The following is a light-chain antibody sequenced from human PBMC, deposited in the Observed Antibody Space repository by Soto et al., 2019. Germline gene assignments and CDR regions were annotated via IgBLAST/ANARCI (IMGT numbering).Light chain of an antibody. CDR2: DAS. Sequence: EIVLTQSPGPLSLSPGERATLSFRASQSVSSSYLAWYQQKPGQAPRLLIDDASSTATGIPARFSGSGSGTDFTLTISRLETDDFAVYYCQQYGSSLYTFGHGTKLEIK. V-gene: IGKV3-20*01. CDR1: QSVSSSY. CDR3: QQYGSSLYT. J-gene: IGKJ2*01.